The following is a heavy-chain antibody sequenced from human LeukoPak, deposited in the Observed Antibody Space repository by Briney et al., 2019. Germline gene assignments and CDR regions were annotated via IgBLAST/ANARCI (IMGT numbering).Heavy chain of an antibody. J-gene: IGHJ4*02. CDR1: GVSMSSSPYY. Sequence: SETLSLTCTVSGVSMSSSPYYWGWIRQPPGKGLEWIGSIYYSGSTYYNPSLKSRVTISVDTSNNQFSLRLTSVTAADTAVYYCAKSGGYGLIDYWGQGTLVTVSS. D-gene: IGHD1-26*01. CDR2: IYYSGST. CDR3: AKSGGYGLIDY. V-gene: IGHV4-39*01.